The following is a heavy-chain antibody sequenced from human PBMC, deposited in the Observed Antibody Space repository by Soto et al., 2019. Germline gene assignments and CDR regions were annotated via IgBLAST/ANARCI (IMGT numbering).Heavy chain of an antibody. CDR1: GYTLTTYA. V-gene: IGHV1-3*01. D-gene: IGHD2-2*01. CDR2: INGGNGNT. J-gene: IGHJ6*02. CDR3: ARADCSSNSCYFYYGMDV. Sequence: QVPLVQSGAEVKTPGASVKVSCKASGYTLTTYAMHWVRQAPGQRLEWMGWINGGNGNTKYSKRFQDRVTITRDTSASTDYMELRSLTSEDTAVYYCARADCSSNSCYFYYGMDVWGQGTTVTVSS.